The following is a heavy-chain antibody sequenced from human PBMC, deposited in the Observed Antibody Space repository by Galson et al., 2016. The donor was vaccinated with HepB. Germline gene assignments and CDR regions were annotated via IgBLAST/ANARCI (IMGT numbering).Heavy chain of an antibody. J-gene: IGHJ3*01. D-gene: IGHD2-21*02. Sequence: SETLSLTCTVSGDSISNYYCNWIRQPPGKGLEWIGYSYYTGTTNYNPSLKSRVTISVDTSKNQYSLKLSSVTAADTAVYYCATTYCGGDCYYVYAFGVWGQGTMVTVPS. V-gene: IGHV4-59*01. CDR1: GDSISNYY. CDR3: ATTYCGGDCYYVYAFGV. CDR2: SYYTGTT.